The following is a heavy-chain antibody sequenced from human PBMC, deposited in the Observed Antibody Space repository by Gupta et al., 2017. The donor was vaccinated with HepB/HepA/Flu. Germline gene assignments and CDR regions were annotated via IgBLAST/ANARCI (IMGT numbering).Heavy chain of an antibody. CDR1: GYTFTSYG. CDR3: ARAPEDIVVVPAAGWLDP. J-gene: IGHJ5*02. D-gene: IGHD2-2*01. V-gene: IGHV1-18*01. CDR2: ISAYNGNT. Sequence: QVQLVQSGAEVKKPGASVKVSCKASGYTFTSYGISWVRQAPGQGLEWMGWISAYNGNTNYAQKLQGRGTMTTDTSTSTADRELRSLRSDDTAVYYCARAPEDIVVVPAAGWLDPWGQGTLVTVSS.